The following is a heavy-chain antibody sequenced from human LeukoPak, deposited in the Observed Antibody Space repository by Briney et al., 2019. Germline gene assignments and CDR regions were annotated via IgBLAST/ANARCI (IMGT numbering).Heavy chain of an antibody. Sequence: PGGSLRLSCAASGFTFSSYAMHWVRQAPGKGLEWVSSISSSSSYIYYADSVKGRFTISRDNSKNTLYLQMNSLRAEDTAVYYCARARYRLSRSIAAAGTLDYWGQGTLVTVSS. CDR1: GFTFSSYA. D-gene: IGHD6-13*01. V-gene: IGHV3-21*01. CDR2: ISSSSSYI. CDR3: ARARYRLSRSIAAAGTLDY. J-gene: IGHJ4*02.